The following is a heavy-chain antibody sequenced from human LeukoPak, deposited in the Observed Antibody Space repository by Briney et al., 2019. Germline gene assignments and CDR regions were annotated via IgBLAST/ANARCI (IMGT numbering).Heavy chain of an antibody. CDR3: ARDLEGIYYDFWSGYSPNAFDI. D-gene: IGHD3-3*01. J-gene: IGHJ3*02. CDR1: GNYW. V-gene: IGHV3-74*01. Sequence: GGSLRLSCAASGNYWMHWVRQAPGKGLVWVSHINSDGSWTSYADSVKGRFTISKDNAKNTVYLQMNSLRAEDTAVYYCARDLEGIYYDFWSGYSPNAFDIWGQGTMVTVSS. CDR2: INSDGSWT.